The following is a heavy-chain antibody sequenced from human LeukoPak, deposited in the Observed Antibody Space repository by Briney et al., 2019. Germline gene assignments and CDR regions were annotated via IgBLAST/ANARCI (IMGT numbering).Heavy chain of an antibody. CDR2: IWYDGSNK. CDR1: GFTFSSYG. CDR3: ARDGTIAAAGYYYGMDV. D-gene: IGHD6-13*01. V-gene: IGHV3-33*01. J-gene: IGHJ6*02. Sequence: TGGSLRLSCAASGFTFSSYGMHWVRQAPGKGLEWVAVIWYDGSNKYYADSVKGRFTISRDNAKNSLYLQMNSLRAEDTAVYYCARDGTIAAAGYYYGMDVWGQGTTVTVSS.